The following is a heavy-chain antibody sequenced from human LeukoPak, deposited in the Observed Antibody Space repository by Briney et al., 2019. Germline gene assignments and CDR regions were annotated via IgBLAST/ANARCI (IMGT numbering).Heavy chain of an antibody. CDR2: ISAYNGNT. J-gene: IGHJ4*02. Sequence: GASVKVSCKASGYTFTSYGISWVRQAPGQGLEWMGWISAYNGNTNYAQKLQGRVAMTTDTSTSTAYMELRSLRSDDTAVYYCARALQYYDSSGYFDYWGQGTLVTVSS. D-gene: IGHD3-22*01. CDR3: ARALQYYDSSGYFDY. V-gene: IGHV1-18*01. CDR1: GYTFTSYG.